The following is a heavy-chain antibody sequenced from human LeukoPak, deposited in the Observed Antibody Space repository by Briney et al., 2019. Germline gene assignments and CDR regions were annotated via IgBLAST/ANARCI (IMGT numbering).Heavy chain of an antibody. D-gene: IGHD1-26*01. Sequence: SGPALVKPTQTLTLTCTFSGFSLSTSGMCVSWIRQPPGKALEWLALIDWDADTYYSTSLKTRLTISKDTSKNQVVLTMTNMDPVDTATYYCTRTYSGSCPVHYWGQGTLVTVSS. J-gene: IGHJ4*02. CDR1: GFSLSTSGMC. CDR3: TRTYSGSCPVHY. CDR2: IDWDADT. V-gene: IGHV2-70*13.